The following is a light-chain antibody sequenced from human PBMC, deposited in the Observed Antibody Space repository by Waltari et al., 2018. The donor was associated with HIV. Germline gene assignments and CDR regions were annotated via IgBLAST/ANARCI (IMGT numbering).Light chain of an antibody. J-gene: IGLJ2*01. V-gene: IGLV4-69*01. CDR3: QTWATGSRVV. CDR2: LNSDGNH. Sequence: QLVLTQSPSASASLRASAKLTCPLSSGHSNYAIAWHHQHPEKGPRYLMKLNSDGNHIKGDGIPDRFSGSSSGDERYLTISSLQSEDEADYYCQTWATGSRVVFGGGTKLTVL. CDR1: SGHSNYA.